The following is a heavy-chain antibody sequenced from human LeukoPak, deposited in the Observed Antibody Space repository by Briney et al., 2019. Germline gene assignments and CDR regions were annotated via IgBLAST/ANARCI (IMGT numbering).Heavy chain of an antibody. CDR2: INHSGST. J-gene: IGHJ6*03. V-gene: IGHV4-34*01. CDR3: ASAVVTYYYYYMDV. Sequence: PSETLSLTCAVYGGSFSGYYWSWIRQPPGKGLEWIGEINHSGSTNYNPSLKSRVTISVDKSKNQFSLKLSSVTAADTAVYYCASAVVTYYYYYMDVWGKGTTVTVSS. D-gene: IGHD2-21*02. CDR1: GGSFSGYY.